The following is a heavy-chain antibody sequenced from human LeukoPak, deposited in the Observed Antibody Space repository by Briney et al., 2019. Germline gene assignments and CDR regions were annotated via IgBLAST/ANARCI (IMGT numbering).Heavy chain of an antibody. CDR3: ARHRDWSKLDSPSNY. Sequence: SETLSLTCTVSGDSISSSSDYWGWIRQPPGKGLEWIGTIYYSGSTYYNPSLKSRVTVSVDTSKNQFSLKLSSVTAADTAVYYCARHRDWSKLDSPSNYWGQGTLVTVSS. CDR2: IYYSGST. J-gene: IGHJ4*02. V-gene: IGHV4-39*01. D-gene: IGHD2-15*01. CDR1: GDSISSSSDY.